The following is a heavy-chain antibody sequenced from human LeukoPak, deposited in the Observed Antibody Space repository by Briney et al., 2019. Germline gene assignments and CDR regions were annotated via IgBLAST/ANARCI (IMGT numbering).Heavy chain of an antibody. V-gene: IGHV4-59*01. D-gene: IGHD3-22*01. Sequence: SETLSLTCTVSGGSISSYYWSWIRQPPGKGLEWIGYTYYSGSTNYNPSLKSRVTISVDTSKNQFSLKLSSVTAADTAVYYCARDSSGYSRQNWFDPWGQGTLVTVSS. CDR3: ARDSSGYSRQNWFDP. CDR1: GGSISSYY. J-gene: IGHJ5*02. CDR2: TYYSGST.